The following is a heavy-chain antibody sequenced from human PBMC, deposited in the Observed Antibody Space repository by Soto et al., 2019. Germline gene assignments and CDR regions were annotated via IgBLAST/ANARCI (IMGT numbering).Heavy chain of an antibody. V-gene: IGHV3-21*01. CDR1: GFTFSNYS. CDR2: ISSTSKYI. D-gene: IGHD6-13*01. J-gene: IGHJ5*01. Sequence: EVQLVESGGGLVKPGGSLRVSCAASGFTFSNYSMNWVRQAPGKGLEWVSSISSTSKYIYYADSVKGRFTISRDNAKKSLYLPMNSLRAEDTAVYYCARGLSRGWFDYWGQGTLVTVSA. CDR3: ARGLSRGWFDY.